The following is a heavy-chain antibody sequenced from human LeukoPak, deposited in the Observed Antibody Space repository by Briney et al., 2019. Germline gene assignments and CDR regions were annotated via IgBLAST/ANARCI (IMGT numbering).Heavy chain of an antibody. Sequence: SETLSLTCTVSGDSISSYYWSWIRQPPGKGLEWIGYIYYSGSTNYNPSLKSRVTISVDTSKNQFSLKLSSVTAADTAVYYCARDGPVSGSSPYYYYYYMDVWGKGTTVTVSS. D-gene: IGHD1-26*01. CDR2: IYYSGST. CDR3: ARDGPVSGSSPYYYYYYMDV. J-gene: IGHJ6*03. V-gene: IGHV4-59*01. CDR1: GDSISSYY.